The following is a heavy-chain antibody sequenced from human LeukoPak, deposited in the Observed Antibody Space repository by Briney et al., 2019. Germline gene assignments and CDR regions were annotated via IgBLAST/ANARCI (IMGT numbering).Heavy chain of an antibody. CDR1: GFSFSSYG. CDR3: ARDGWNDVHRPGGWFDP. CDR2: IRNDGSNT. V-gene: IGHV3-30*02. D-gene: IGHD1-1*01. Sequence: GGSLRLSCAASGFSFSSYGMHWLRQAPGKGLEWVAFIRNDGSNTYYADSVKGRFTISRDNSKNTLYLQMNSLRAEDTAVYYCARDGWNDVHRPGGWFDPWGQGTLVTVSP. J-gene: IGHJ5*02.